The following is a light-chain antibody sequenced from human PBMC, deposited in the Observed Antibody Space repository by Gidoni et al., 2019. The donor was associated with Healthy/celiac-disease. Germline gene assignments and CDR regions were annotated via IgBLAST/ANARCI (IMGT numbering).Light chain of an antibody. Sequence: DIQMTQSPSSLSASVGDRVTIACRASQRISSYLNWYQQKPGKAPKLLIFAASSLQSGVPSRFSGSGSGTDFTLTISSLQPEDFATYYCQQSYSTPITFGQXTRLEIK. V-gene: IGKV1-39*01. CDR3: QQSYSTPIT. CDR1: QRISSY. J-gene: IGKJ5*01. CDR2: AAS.